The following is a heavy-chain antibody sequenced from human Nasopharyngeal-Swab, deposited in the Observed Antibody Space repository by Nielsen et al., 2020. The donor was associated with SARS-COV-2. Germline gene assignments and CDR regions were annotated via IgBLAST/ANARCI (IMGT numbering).Heavy chain of an antibody. J-gene: IGHJ6*02. Sequence: RQAPGKGLEWIEEINHSGSTNYNPSLKSRVTISVDTSKNQFSLKLSSVTAADTAVYYCARGTVYYYDSSGYYYYYYYGMDVWGQGTMVTVSS. V-gene: IGHV4-34*01. D-gene: IGHD3-22*01. CDR2: INHSGST. CDR3: ARGTVYYYDSSGYYYYYYYGMDV.